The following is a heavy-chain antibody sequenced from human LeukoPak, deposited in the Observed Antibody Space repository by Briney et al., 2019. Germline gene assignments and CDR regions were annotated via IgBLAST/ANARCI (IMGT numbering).Heavy chain of an antibody. J-gene: IGHJ5*02. CDR2: IYSGGST. Sequence: GGSLRLSCAASGFTVSSNYMSWVRQAPGKGLEWVSVIYSGGSTYYADSVKGRFTISRDNSKNTLYLQMNSLRAEDTAVYYCARDSLGMGWFDPWGQGTLVTVSS. CDR1: GFTVSSNY. V-gene: IGHV3-53*01. D-gene: IGHD7-27*01. CDR3: ARDSLGMGWFDP.